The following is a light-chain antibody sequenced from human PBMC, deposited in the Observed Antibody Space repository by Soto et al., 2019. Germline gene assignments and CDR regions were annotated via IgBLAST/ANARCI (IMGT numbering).Light chain of an antibody. CDR1: QSVLYSSNNKNY. CDR3: QQYYSTPLT. CDR2: WAS. Sequence: DIVLTQSPDSLAVSLGERATINCKSSQSVLYSSNNKNYLAWYQQKPGQPPKLFIYWASTREPRVPDRFSGSGSGTDFTLTISSLQAEDVAVYYCQQYYSTPLTFGPGTKVDIK. V-gene: IGKV4-1*01. J-gene: IGKJ3*01.